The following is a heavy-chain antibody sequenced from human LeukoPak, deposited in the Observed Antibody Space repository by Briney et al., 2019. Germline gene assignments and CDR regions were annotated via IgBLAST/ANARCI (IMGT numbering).Heavy chain of an antibody. Sequence: SVKVSCKASGDTFSSYAINWVRQAPGQGLEWMGRIIPSLGTTSYAQKFQGRVTITTDESTSTAYMELSSLRSEDTAVYYCARDSYCSGGSCYPDAFDIWGQGTMVTVSS. CDR1: GDTFSSYA. CDR2: IIPSLGTT. V-gene: IGHV1-69*11. D-gene: IGHD2-15*01. J-gene: IGHJ3*02. CDR3: ARDSYCSGGSCYPDAFDI.